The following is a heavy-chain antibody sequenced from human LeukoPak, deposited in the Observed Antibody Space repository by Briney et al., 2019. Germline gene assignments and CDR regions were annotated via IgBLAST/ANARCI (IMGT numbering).Heavy chain of an antibody. D-gene: IGHD2-2*01. Sequence: SETLSLTCTVSGGSISTYSWIYIRQPPGKGLEWIGNISYSGRTNYKPSLKSRVTTSLDTSKNQFSLKLSSVTAADTAVYYCVRGYQLLPDAFDIWGQGKMVTVSS. J-gene: IGHJ3*02. CDR1: GGSISTYS. CDR2: ISYSGRT. V-gene: IGHV4-59*01. CDR3: VRGYQLLPDAFDI.